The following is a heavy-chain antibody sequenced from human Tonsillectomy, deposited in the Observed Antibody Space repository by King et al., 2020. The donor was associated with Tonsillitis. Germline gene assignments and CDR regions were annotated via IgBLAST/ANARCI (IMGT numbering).Heavy chain of an antibody. CDR1: GGSISSSSYY. J-gene: IGHJ6*02. V-gene: IGHV4-39*01. Sequence: QVQLQESGPGLVKPSETLSLTCTVSGGSISSSSYYWGWIRQPPGKGLEWIGNIYYSGSTYYNPSLKSRATISVDTSKNQFSLKVISVTAADTAVYYCARPDPQLGNYGLNVWGQGTTVTVSS. D-gene: IGHD7-27*01. CDR2: IYYSGST. CDR3: ARPDPQLGNYGLNV.